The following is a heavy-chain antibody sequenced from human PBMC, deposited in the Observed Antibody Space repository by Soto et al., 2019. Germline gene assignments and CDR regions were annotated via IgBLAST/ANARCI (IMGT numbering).Heavy chain of an antibody. V-gene: IGHV1-69*13. J-gene: IGHJ6*02. Sequence: SVKVSFKASGGTFSSYAISWVRQAPGQGLEWMGGIIPIFGTANYAQKFQGRVTITADESTSTAYMELSSLRSEDTAVYYCARVPPPAASPDYYYYGMDVWGQGTTVTVSS. D-gene: IGHD2-2*01. CDR3: ARVPPPAASPDYYYYGMDV. CDR1: GGTFSSYA. CDR2: IIPIFGTA.